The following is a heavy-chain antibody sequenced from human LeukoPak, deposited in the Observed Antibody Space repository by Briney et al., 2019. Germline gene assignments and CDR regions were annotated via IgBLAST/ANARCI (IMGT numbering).Heavy chain of an antibody. D-gene: IGHD3-9*01. CDR1: GFTFSSYS. CDR3: TREGYDLLTGTGRYFDY. Sequence: GGSLRLSCAASGFTFSSYSMNWVRQAPGKGLEWVSSISSGSTYMYYADSVKGRFTISRDNAKNSLYLQMNSLRDEDTAVYYCTREGYDLLTGTGRYFDYWGQGTLVTVSS. CDR2: ISSGSTYM. V-gene: IGHV3-21*06. J-gene: IGHJ4*02.